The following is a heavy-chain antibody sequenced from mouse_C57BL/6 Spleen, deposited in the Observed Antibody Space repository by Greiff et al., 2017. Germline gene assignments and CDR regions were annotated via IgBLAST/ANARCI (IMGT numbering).Heavy chain of an antibody. CDR3: ARNDYDDPDY. CDR2: IYPGDGDT. Sequence: QVQLKESGAELVKPGASVKISCKASGYAFSSYWMNWVKPRPGKGLEWIGQIYPGDGDTNSNGKFKGKATLTADKSSSTAYMQLSSLTSEDSAVYFCARNDYDDPDYWGQGTTLTVSS. CDR1: GYAFSSYW. D-gene: IGHD2-4*01. J-gene: IGHJ2*01. V-gene: IGHV1-80*01.